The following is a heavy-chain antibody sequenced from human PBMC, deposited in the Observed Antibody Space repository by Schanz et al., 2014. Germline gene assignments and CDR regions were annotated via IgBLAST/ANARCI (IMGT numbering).Heavy chain of an antibody. V-gene: IGHV3-21*04. J-gene: IGHJ4*02. CDR2: ISSSGSYI. D-gene: IGHD3-9*01. CDR1: EFTFSSYK. CDR3: AKQIHYDILAVTRN. Sequence: QLVGSGGGLIQPGGSLRLSCTASEFTFSSYKMNWVRQAPGKGLEWVSSISSSGSYIYYADSVKGRFTISRDNAKNSLYLQMNSLRAEDTAVYYCAKQIHYDILAVTRNWGQGTLVTVSS.